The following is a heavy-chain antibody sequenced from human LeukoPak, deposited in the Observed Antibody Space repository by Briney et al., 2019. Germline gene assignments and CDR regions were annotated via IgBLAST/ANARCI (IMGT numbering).Heavy chain of an antibody. CDR1: GFTFSSYA. CDR2: ISIDGGRT. J-gene: IGHJ6*03. CDR3: ARKGIGSSRYQNMDV. V-gene: IGHV3-23*01. Sequence: GRSLRLSCAASGFTFSSYAMSWVRQAPGKGPEWVSTISIDGGRTYYAGSVKGRFTVSRDTSKNTLYLQMNSLRAEDTAVYYCARKGIGSSRYQNMDVWGKGTTVTVS. D-gene: IGHD6-25*01.